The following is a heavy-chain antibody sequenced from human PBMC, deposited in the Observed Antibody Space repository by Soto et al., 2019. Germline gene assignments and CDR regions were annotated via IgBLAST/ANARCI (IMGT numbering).Heavy chain of an antibody. CDR1: GFTFSDYY. CDR3: ASVAKALFDP. V-gene: IGHV3-11*01. Sequence: WGSLRLSCAASGFTFSDYYMSWIRQAPGKGLEWVSYISSSGSTIYYADSVKGRFTISRDNAKNSLYLQMNSLRAEDTAMYYCASVAKALFDPWGQGTLVTVSS. CDR2: ISSSGSTI. J-gene: IGHJ5*02.